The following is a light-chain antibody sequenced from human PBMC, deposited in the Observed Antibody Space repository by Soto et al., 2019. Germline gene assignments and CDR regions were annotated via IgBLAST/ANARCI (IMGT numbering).Light chain of an antibody. Sequence: QSALTQPASVSGSPGQSITISCTGTSRDVGGYVSWYQQHPGKAPKLMIYEVSNRPSGVSNRFSGSKSGNTASLTISGLQAEDEADYYCRSYTSSNTVVFGGATNLTVL. J-gene: IGLJ2*01. CDR1: SRDVGGY. V-gene: IGLV2-14*01. CDR2: EVS. CDR3: RSYTSSNTVV.